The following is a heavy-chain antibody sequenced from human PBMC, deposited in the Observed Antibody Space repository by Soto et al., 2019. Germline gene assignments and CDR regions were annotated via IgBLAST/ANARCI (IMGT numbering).Heavy chain of an antibody. CDR1: GFTVSSNY. CDR2: IYSGGST. CDR3: ARGLLSFGVVPAPFDY. Sequence: GGSLRLSCAASGFTVSSNYMSWVRQAPGKGLEWVSVIYSGGSTYYADSVKGRFTISRHNSKNTLYLQMNSLRAEDTAVYYCARGLLSFGVVPAPFDYWGQGTLVTVSS. V-gene: IGHV3-53*04. J-gene: IGHJ4*02. D-gene: IGHD3-3*01.